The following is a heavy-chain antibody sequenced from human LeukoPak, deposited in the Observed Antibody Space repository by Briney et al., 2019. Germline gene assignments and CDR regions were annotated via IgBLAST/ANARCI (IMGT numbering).Heavy chain of an antibody. J-gene: IGHJ5*02. D-gene: IGHD3-10*01. CDR2: ISGGSVYI. V-gene: IGHV3-21*01. Sequence: PGGSLRLSCAGSGFTFSIYSINWVRQAPGKGLEWVSCISGGSVYIYYTDSVKGRFTISRDNAKNSLYLQMNSLRAEDTAVYHCAKYAHGSGTSFDPWGQGTLVTVSS. CDR1: GFTFSIYS. CDR3: AKYAHGSGTSFDP.